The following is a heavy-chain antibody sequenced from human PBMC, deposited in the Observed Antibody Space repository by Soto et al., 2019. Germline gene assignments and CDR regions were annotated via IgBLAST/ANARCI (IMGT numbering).Heavy chain of an antibody. D-gene: IGHD2-15*01. V-gene: IGHV3-11*03. Sequence: GGSLRLSCAASGFGFSDYYMSWIRQSPGKRLEWLSYITSSSSYTHYADSVKGWFTISRDNAKNSLYLQMNSLRAEDTAVYYCAGGQDNRVVNFDYWGQGKLVTVSS. J-gene: IGHJ4*02. CDR3: AGGQDNRVVNFDY. CDR1: GFGFSDYY. CDR2: ITSSSSYT.